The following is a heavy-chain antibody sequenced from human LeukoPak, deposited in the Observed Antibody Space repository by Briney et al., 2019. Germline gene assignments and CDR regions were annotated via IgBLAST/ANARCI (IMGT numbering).Heavy chain of an antibody. J-gene: IGHJ5*02. CDR1: GFTFSSYE. CDR3: AREFSRNWFDP. CDR2: INWNGGST. Sequence: GGSLRLSCAASGFTFSSYEMSWVRQAPGKGLEWVSGINWNGGSTGYADSVKGRFTISRDNAKNSLYLQMNSLRAEDTALYYCAREFSRNWFDPWGQGTLVTVSS. V-gene: IGHV3-20*04.